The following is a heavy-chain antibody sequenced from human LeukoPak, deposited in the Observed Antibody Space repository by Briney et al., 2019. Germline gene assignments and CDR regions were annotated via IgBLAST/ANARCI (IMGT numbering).Heavy chain of an antibody. CDR3: ARSHGRCSDGSCYYLDY. D-gene: IGHD2-15*01. CDR1: GYTFTSYD. Sequence: ASVKVSCKASGYTFTSYDINWVRQAPGQGLEWMGWMNTNSGNTGYVHKFQGRVTMTRTSSITTAYMELSSLRSEDTAVYYWARSHGRCSDGSCYYLDYWGQGTLVTVSS. V-gene: IGHV1-8*01. CDR2: MNTNSGNT. J-gene: IGHJ4*02.